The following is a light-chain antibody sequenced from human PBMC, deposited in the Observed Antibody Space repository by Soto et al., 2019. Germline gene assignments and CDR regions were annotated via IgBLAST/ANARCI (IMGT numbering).Light chain of an antibody. CDR3: SSYTSSSTL. J-gene: IGLJ7*01. Sequence: QLVLTQPASVSGSPGQSITISCTGTSSDVGGYNYVSWYQQHPGKAPKLMIYDVSNRPSGVSNRFSGSKSGNTASLTISGLQAEDEADYYCSSYTSSSTLFGGGTQLT. V-gene: IGLV2-14*01. CDR1: SSDVGGYNY. CDR2: DVS.